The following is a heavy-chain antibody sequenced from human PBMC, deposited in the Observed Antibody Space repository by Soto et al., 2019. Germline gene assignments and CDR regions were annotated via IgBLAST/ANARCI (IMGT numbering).Heavy chain of an antibody. J-gene: IGHJ5*02. Sequence: PSETLSLTCTVSGGSISSYYWSWIRQPPGKGLEWIGYIYYSGSTNYNPSLKSRVTISVDTSKNQFSLKLSSVTAADTAVYYCARTDSSSWYRFDPWGQRTLVTVSS. D-gene: IGHD6-13*01. CDR1: GGSISSYY. CDR3: ARTDSSSWYRFDP. V-gene: IGHV4-59*01. CDR2: IYYSGST.